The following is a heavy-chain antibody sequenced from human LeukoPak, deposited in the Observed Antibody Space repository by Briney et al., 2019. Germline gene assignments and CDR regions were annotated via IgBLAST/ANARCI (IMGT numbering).Heavy chain of an antibody. V-gene: IGHV1-8*01. Sequence: WASVKVSCKASGYTFTSYDINRVRQATGQGLEWMGWMTPNSGNTGYAQKFQGRLTMTRSTSISTAYMELTSLRSEDTAVYYCARAGDSGQLDYWGQGTLVTVSS. D-gene: IGHD3-3*01. CDR2: MTPNSGNT. CDR1: GYTFTSYD. CDR3: ARAGDSGQLDY. J-gene: IGHJ4*02.